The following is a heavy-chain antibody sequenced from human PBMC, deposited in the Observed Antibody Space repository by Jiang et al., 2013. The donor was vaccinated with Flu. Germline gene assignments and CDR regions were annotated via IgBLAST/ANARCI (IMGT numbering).Heavy chain of an antibody. CDR2: IDWDDDK. CDR3: ARILPGWSVFDY. Sequence: TLTCTFSGSSLSTSGMCVSWIRQPPGKALEWLARIDWDDDKYYSTSLKTRLTISKDTSKNQVVLTMTNMDPVDTATYYCARILPGWSVFDYWGQGTLVTVSS. D-gene: IGHD6-19*01. CDR1: GSSLSTSGMC. V-gene: IGHV2-70*11. J-gene: IGHJ4*02.